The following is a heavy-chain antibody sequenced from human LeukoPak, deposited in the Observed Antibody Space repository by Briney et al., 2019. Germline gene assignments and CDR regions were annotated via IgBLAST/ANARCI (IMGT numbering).Heavy chain of an antibody. Sequence: TGGSLRLSCAASGFTFSSYSMNWVRQAPGKGLEWVSSISSSSSYIYYADSVKGRFTISRDNAKNSLYLQMHSLRAEDTAVYYCVGDCIVVVTAIHDYWGQGTLVTVSS. D-gene: IGHD2-21*02. J-gene: IGHJ4*02. V-gene: IGHV3-21*01. CDR2: ISSSSSYI. CDR1: GFTFSSYS. CDR3: VGDCIVVVTAIHDY.